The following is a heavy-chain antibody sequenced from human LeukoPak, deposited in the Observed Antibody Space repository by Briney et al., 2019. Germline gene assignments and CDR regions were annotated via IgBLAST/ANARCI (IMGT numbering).Heavy chain of an antibody. J-gene: IGHJ6*02. CDR3: AKHGCSSTSCSAGYYYYGMDV. Sequence: GGSLRLSCAASGFTFSNYAMSWVRQAPGKGLEWVSVISGSGGTTYYADSVKGRFTISRDNSKNTLYLQMSSLRAEDTAVYYCAKHGCSSTSCSAGYYYYGMDVWGQGTTVTVSS. D-gene: IGHD2-2*01. CDR1: GFTFSNYA. CDR2: ISGSGGTT. V-gene: IGHV3-23*01.